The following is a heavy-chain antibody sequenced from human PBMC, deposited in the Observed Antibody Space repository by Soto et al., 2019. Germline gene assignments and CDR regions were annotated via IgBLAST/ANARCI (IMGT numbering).Heavy chain of an antibody. CDR3: AREPTD. Sequence: QVQLQESGPGLVKPSQTLSLTCTVSGGSISSGGYYWSWIRQHPGKGLEWIGYSYYSGSTYYNPSIQIRVTISVDTSKNQCSLKLSSVTDAATAVYYCAREPTDWGQGTLVTVSS. CDR1: GGSISSGGYY. V-gene: IGHV4-31*03. J-gene: IGHJ4*02. CDR2: SYYSGST.